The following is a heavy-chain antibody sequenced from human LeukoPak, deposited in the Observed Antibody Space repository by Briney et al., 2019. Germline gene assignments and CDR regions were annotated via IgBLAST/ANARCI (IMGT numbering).Heavy chain of an antibody. D-gene: IGHD4-11*01. J-gene: IGHJ5*02. Sequence: SETLSLTCTVSGYSISSGYYWGWIRQPPGKGLEWIGSIYHSGNTYYNPSLKSRVTISVDTSKNQFSLKLSSVTAADTAVYYCASGYSNYGVVWFDPWGQGTLVTVSS. CDR2: IYHSGNT. CDR3: ASGYSNYGVVWFDP. CDR1: GYSISSGYY. V-gene: IGHV4-38-2*02.